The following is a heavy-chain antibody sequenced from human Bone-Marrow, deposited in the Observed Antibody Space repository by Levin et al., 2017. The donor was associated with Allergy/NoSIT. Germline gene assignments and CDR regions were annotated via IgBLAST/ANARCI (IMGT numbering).Heavy chain of an antibody. CDR3: AKDRWELLGWFYFDY. Sequence: GGSLRLSCAASVFTFSRSALRLVRPAPGKGLEWVSAISGSGGSTYYADSVKGRFTISRDNSKNTLYLQMNSLRAEDTAVYYCAKDRWELLGWFYFDYWGQGTLVTVSS. V-gene: IGHV3-23*01. D-gene: IGHD1-26*01. J-gene: IGHJ4*02. CDR2: ISGSGGST. CDR1: VFTFSRSA.